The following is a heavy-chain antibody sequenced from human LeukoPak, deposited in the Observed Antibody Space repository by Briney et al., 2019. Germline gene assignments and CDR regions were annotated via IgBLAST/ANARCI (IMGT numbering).Heavy chain of an antibody. CDR1: GFTSSRYG. Sequence: PGGSLRLSCAASGFTSSRYGTYWVRDAPGKRLERVSVIWYDGSNKYYADSVKGRLTISRDNSKNTLYLQMNSLRAEDTAVYYCARETAGGYAFDYWGQGTLVTVSS. V-gene: IGHV3-33*07. D-gene: IGHD2-2*01. CDR3: ARETAGGYAFDY. J-gene: IGHJ4*02. CDR2: IWYDGSNK.